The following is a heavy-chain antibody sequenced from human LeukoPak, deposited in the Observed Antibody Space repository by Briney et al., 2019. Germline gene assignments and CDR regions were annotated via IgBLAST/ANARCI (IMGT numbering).Heavy chain of an antibody. V-gene: IGHV3-48*01. D-gene: IGHD3-10*01. CDR3: ARARIWGYYGSGSYDY. J-gene: IGHJ4*02. CDR2: ISSSSNTI. CDR1: GFSFSTYS. Sequence: GGSLRLSCAASGFSFSTYSMNWVRQAPGKGLEWVSYISSSSNTIYYGGSVRGRFTISRDNAKNSLYLQMNSLRAEDTAVYFCARARIWGYYGSGSYDYWGQGTLVTVSS.